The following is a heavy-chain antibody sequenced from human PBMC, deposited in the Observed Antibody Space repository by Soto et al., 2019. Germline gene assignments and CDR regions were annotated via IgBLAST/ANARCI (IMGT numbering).Heavy chain of an antibody. CDR2: IYYSGIT. V-gene: IGHV4-31*02. Sequence: WTWIRQPPGKGLEWIGYIYYSGITYYNPSLKSRVTISVDTSKNQFSLKLSSVTAADTAVYYCAREPLDWGQGTLVTVSS. J-gene: IGHJ4*02. CDR3: AREPLD.